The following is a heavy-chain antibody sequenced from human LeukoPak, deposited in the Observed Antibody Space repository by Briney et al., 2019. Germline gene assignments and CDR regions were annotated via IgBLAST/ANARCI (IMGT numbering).Heavy chain of an antibody. D-gene: IGHD5-24*01. V-gene: IGHV4-59*01. J-gene: IGHJ4*02. CDR1: GGSISSYY. Sequence: SETLSLTCTVSGGSISSYYWSWIRQPAGKGLEWMGYIFDSGTTAYNPSLKRRVTMSVDTSKNQFTLNLSSVTAADTAVYYCARDPDGYKFFDYWGRGSPVTVSS. CDR2: IFDSGTT. CDR3: ARDPDGYKFFDY.